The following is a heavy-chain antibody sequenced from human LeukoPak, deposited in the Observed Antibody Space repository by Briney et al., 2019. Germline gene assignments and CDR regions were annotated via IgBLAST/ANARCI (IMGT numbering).Heavy chain of an antibody. V-gene: IGHV3-21*01. CDR1: GFTFSSYS. CDR2: ISSSSSYI. J-gene: IGHJ5*02. D-gene: IGHD6-13*01. CDR3: ARAGIAAALLNWFDP. Sequence: GGSLRLSCAASGFTFSSYSMNWVRQAPGKGLEWVSSISSSSSYIYYADSVKGRFTISRDNAKNSLYLQMNRLRAEDTAVYYCARAGIAAALLNWFDPWGQGTLVTVSS.